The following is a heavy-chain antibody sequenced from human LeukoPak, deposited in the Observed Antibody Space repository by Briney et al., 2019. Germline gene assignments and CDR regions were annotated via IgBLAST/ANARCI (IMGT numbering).Heavy chain of an antibody. CDR2: INHSGST. CDR3: ARHGGPYDFWSGSPFDY. V-gene: IGHV4-34*01. CDR1: GGSFSGYY. Sequence: SETLSHTCAVYGGSFSGYYWSWIRQPPGKGLEWIGEINHSGSTNYNPSLESRVTISVDTSKNQFSLKLSSVTAADTAVYYCARHGGPYDFWSGSPFDYWGQGTLVTVSS. J-gene: IGHJ4*02. D-gene: IGHD3-3*01.